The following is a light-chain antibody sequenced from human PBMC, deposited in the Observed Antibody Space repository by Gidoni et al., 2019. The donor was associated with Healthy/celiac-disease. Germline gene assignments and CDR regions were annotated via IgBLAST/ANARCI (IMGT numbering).Light chain of an antibody. CDR2: DDS. Sequence: SYALTQPPPVAVGPGKTARVTRAGNNIGSKSVHWYQQKPGPAPVLVVFDDSARPSGIPELFSGSNSGNTATLTISRVEAGDEADYYCQVWDSSSDHVVFGGGTKLTVL. CDR1: NIGSKS. CDR3: QVWDSSSDHVV. J-gene: IGLJ2*01. V-gene: IGLV3-21*03.